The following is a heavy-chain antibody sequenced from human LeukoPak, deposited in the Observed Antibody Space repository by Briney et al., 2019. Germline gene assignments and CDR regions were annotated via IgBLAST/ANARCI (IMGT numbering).Heavy chain of an antibody. J-gene: IGHJ4*02. V-gene: IGHV3-23*01. Sequence: GSLRLSCAASGFTFSSYAMNWVRQAPGKGLEWVAGISSGDRTFHAESVKGHFTISRDKSKDTLYLQMNSLRAEDTAVYYCAKDATASPYFHWFDNWGQGTQVIVSS. CDR3: AKDATASPYFHWFDN. D-gene: IGHD3-9*01. CDR2: ISSGDRT. CDR1: GFTFSSYA.